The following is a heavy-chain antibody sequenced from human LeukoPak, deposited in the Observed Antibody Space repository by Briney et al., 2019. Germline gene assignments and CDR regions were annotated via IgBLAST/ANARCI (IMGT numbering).Heavy chain of an antibody. CDR1: GGTFSSYA. Sequence: SVKVSCKASGGTFSSYAISWVRQAPGQGLEWMGRIIPILGIANYAQKFQGRVTITADKSTSTAYMELGSLRSEDTAVYYCARDVIVVVPAADPDDAFDIWGQGTMVIVSS. D-gene: IGHD2-2*01. CDR3: ARDVIVVVPAADPDDAFDI. V-gene: IGHV1-69*04. J-gene: IGHJ3*02. CDR2: IIPILGIA.